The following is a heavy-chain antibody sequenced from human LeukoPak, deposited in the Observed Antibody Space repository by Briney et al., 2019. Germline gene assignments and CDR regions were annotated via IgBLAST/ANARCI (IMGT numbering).Heavy chain of an antibody. D-gene: IGHD2-15*01. CDR1: GFTFSSYT. V-gene: IGHV3-21*01. Sequence: RRSLRLSSAASGFTFSSYTMNSVREAPGQGLEGVSSISSSSDYIYYPDSVKGRFTISRDNAKNALYLQMNNLRADDTAVYYCASSWDYWGQGTLVTVSS. CDR2: ISSSSDYI. J-gene: IGHJ4*02. CDR3: ASSWDY.